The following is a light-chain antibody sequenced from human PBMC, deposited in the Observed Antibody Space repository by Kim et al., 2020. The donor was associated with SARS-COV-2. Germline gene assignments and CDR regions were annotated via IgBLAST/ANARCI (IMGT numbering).Light chain of an antibody. Sequence: SLSPGEIATLSGRASQSVSRYLGWYQQKPGQAPRLLIYDASNRATGTPARFSGSGSGTDFTLTISNLEPEDFAVYYCQQRSDWRLTFGGGTKLEIK. CDR2: DAS. V-gene: IGKV3-11*01. CDR1: QSVSRY. CDR3: QQRSDWRLT. J-gene: IGKJ4*01.